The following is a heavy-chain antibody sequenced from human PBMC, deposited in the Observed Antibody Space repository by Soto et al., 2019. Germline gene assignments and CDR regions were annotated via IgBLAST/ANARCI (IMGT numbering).Heavy chain of an antibody. V-gene: IGHV3-7*05. Sequence: GGSQRLACAPCGFTVSSYWMSWVRQATEKGQEWVANIKQDGSEKYYVDSVKGRFTISRDNAKNSLYLQMNSLRAEDTAVYYCSRDNLTWLHYHYYYSGMDVLGQGTTVTVSS. D-gene: IGHD5-12*01. CDR1: GFTVSSYW. CDR3: SRDNLTWLHYHYYYSGMDV. CDR2: IKQDGSEK. J-gene: IGHJ6*02.